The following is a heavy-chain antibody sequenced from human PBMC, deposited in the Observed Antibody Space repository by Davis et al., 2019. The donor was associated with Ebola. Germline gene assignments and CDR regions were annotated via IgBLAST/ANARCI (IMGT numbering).Heavy chain of an antibody. Sequence: SQTLSLTCAVSGDSVSSSTAVWNWIRQSPSRGLEWLGRTYYRSKWYSDYAVSVKSRITVNPDTSKNQFSLQLNSVTPEDTAVYFCARESSFGWYDSWGQGTLVTVSS. CDR3: ARESSFGWYDS. J-gene: IGHJ5*01. D-gene: IGHD3-10*01. V-gene: IGHV6-1*01. CDR2: TYYRSKWYS. CDR1: GDSVSSSTAV.